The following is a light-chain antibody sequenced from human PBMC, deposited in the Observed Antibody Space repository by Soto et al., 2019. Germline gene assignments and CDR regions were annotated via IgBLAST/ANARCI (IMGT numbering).Light chain of an antibody. CDR2: NNN. J-gene: IGLJ7*01. CDR3: AAWDDSMDGHVV. V-gene: IGLV1-44*01. Sequence: QSVLTQPPSASGTPGQRVTISCSGSSSNIGSNTVSWFQQLLGRAPTLLLYNNNHRPPGVPARFSGSKSATSSSLAISGLQSEDEADYYCAAWDDSMDGHVVFGGGTQLTVL. CDR1: SSNIGSNT.